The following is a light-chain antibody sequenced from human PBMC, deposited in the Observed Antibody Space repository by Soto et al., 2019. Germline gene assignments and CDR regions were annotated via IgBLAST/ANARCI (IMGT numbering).Light chain of an antibody. CDR2: LNN. J-gene: IGLJ2*01. CDR3: QSYDSSRSVLV. CDR1: RSNLGANYD. Sequence: QSVLTQPPSVSGAPGQGVTISCTGSRSNLGANYDVHWYQHLPGTAPKLLIYLNNNRPSGVTDRFSGSKSGTSASLVITGRQAEDEAEYYCQSYDSSRSVLVFGGGTKLTVL. V-gene: IGLV1-40*01.